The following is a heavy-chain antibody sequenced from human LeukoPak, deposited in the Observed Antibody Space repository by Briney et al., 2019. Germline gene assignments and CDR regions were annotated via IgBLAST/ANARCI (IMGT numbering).Heavy chain of an antibody. CDR1: GFTFSNAW. CDR3: AADTPVPLAQIDY. D-gene: IGHD2/OR15-2a*01. CDR2: VRAKTDGGTT. J-gene: IGHJ4*02. Sequence: GESLRLSCAVSGFTFSNAWMNWVRQAPGKGLEWVGRVRAKTDGGTTEYAAPVKGRFSISRDDSTNTVYLQMNSLITEDTAIYYCAADTPVPLAQIDYWGRGALVTVSS. V-gene: IGHV3-15*01.